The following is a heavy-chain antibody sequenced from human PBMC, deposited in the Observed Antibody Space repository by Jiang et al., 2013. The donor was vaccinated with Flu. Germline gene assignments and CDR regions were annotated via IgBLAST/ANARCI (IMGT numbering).Heavy chain of an antibody. D-gene: IGHD3-3*01. CDR3: ARASNYDFWSGENWFDP. CDR1: GGTFSSYA. V-gene: IGHV1-69*06. Sequence: SGAEVKKPGSSVKVSCKASGGTFSSYAISWVRQAPGQGLEWMGGIIPIFGTANYAQKFQGRVTITADKSTSTAYMELSSLRSEDTAVYYCARASNYDFWSGENWFDPWGQGTLVTVSS. CDR2: IIPIFGTA. J-gene: IGHJ5*02.